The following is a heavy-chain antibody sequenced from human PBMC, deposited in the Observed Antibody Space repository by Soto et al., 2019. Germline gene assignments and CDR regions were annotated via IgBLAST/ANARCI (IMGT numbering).Heavy chain of an antibody. V-gene: IGHV3-7*01. Sequence: GGSLRLSCAASGFTFSSYWMSWVRQAPGKGLEWGANIKQDGSEKYYVDSVKGRFTISRDNAKNSLYLQMNSLRAEDTAVYYCARDHPCGGDCYSSSDYWGQGTLVTVSS. CDR3: ARDHPCGGDCYSSSDY. CDR2: IKQDGSEK. CDR1: GFTFSSYW. J-gene: IGHJ4*02. D-gene: IGHD2-21*02.